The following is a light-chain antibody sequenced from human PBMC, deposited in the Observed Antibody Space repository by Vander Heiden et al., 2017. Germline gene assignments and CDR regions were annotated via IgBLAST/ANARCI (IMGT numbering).Light chain of an antibody. Sequence: QSVLTQPPSASGTPGHRVTISSSGSSSNIGGNTVTWYQQLPGTAPTLLIYSDVLRPSGVPGRFSGSKSGTSASLAISGLQSEDEADYYCAAWDHSLNGYVFGTGTKVTVL. CDR1: SSNIGGNT. CDR2: SDV. CDR3: AAWDHSLNGYV. J-gene: IGLJ1*01. V-gene: IGLV1-44*01.